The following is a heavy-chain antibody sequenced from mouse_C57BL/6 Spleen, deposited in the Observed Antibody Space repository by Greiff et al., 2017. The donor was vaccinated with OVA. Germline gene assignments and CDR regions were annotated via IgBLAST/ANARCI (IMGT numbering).Heavy chain of an antibody. D-gene: IGHD2-3*01. CDR3: ARGKDGYYVDYAMDY. J-gene: IGHJ4*01. CDR1: GYSITSGYY. V-gene: IGHV3-6*01. CDR2: ISYDGSN. Sequence: EVKLMESGPGLVKPSQSLSLTCSVTGYSITSGYYWNWIRQFPGNKLEWMGYISYDGSNNYNPSLKNRISITRDTSKNQFFLKLNSVTTEDTATYYCARGKDGYYVDYAMDYWGQGTSVTVSS.